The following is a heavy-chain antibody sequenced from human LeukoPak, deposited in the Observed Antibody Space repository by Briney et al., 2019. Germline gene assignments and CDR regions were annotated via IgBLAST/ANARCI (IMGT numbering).Heavy chain of an antibody. Sequence: SETLSLTCAVYGVSFSGYYWSWIRQPPGKGLEWIGEINHSGSTNYNPSLKSRVTISVDTSKNQFSLKLSSVTAADTAVYYCAEGPRGRYFDYWGQGTLVTVSS. CDR1: GVSFSGYY. CDR2: INHSGST. J-gene: IGHJ4*02. D-gene: IGHD3-10*01. V-gene: IGHV4-34*01. CDR3: AEGPRGRYFDY.